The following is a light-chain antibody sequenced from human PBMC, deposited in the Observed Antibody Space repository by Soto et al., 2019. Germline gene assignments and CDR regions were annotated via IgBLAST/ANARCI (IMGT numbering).Light chain of an antibody. Sequence: QSVLTQPASMSGSPGQSITISCTGASSDVGASNSVSWYQQHPGKAPKLMIYEVSDRPSGVSHRFSGSKSGSTASLTISGLQAEDEADYYRCLYTSSSVVFGGGTKVTVL. CDR1: SSDVGASNS. CDR3: CLYTSSSVV. CDR2: EVS. J-gene: IGLJ2*01. V-gene: IGLV2-14*01.